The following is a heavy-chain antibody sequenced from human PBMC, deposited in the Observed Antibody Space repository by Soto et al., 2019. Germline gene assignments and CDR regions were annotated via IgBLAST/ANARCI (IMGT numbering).Heavy chain of an antibody. CDR2: IYYSGST. J-gene: IGHJ3*02. V-gene: IGHV4-59*01. Sequence: PSETLSLTCTVSGGSISSYYWSWIRQPPGKGLEWIGYIYYSGSTNYNPSLKSRVTISVDTSKNQFSLKLSSVTAADTAVYYCARERSGAHDAFDIWGQGTMVTVSS. D-gene: IGHD1-26*01. CDR1: GGSISSYY. CDR3: ARERSGAHDAFDI.